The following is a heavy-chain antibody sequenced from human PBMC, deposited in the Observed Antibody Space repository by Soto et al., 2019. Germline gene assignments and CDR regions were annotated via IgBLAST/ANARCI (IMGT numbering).Heavy chain of an antibody. CDR2: INHSGST. D-gene: IGHD5-12*01. CDR3: ARVRGRWLQFPFDC. J-gene: IGHJ4*02. CDR1: GGSFSCYY. V-gene: IGHV4-34*01. Sequence: SDTLSLPCAVYGGSFSCYYLLLIRKPPGKGLEWIGEINHSGSTNYNPSLKSRVTISVDTSKNQFSLKLSSVTAADTAVYYCARVRGRWLQFPFDCWGQGTRVNVSA.